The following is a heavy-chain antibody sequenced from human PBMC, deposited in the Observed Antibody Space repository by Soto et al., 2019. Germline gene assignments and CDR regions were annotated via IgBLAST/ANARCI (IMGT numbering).Heavy chain of an antibody. D-gene: IGHD3-9*01. Sequence: GASVKVPCKASGGTFSSYAISWVRQAPGQGLEWMGGIIPIFGTANYAQKFQGRVTITADESTSTAYMELSSLRSEDTAVYYCARDLPDGDDILTGVLAFDIWGQGTMVTVSS. CDR2: IIPIFGTA. J-gene: IGHJ3*02. CDR1: GGTFSSYA. CDR3: ARDLPDGDDILTGVLAFDI. V-gene: IGHV1-69*13.